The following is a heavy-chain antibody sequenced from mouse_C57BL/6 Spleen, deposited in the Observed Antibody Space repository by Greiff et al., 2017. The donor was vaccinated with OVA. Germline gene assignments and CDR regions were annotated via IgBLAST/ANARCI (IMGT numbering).Heavy chain of an antibody. CDR3: AIDSSGYERIFAY. D-gene: IGHD3-2*02. CDR2: IYPSDSET. V-gene: IGHV1-61*01. J-gene: IGHJ3*01. Sequence: QVQLQQPGAELVRPGSSVKLSCKASGYTFTSYWMDWVKQRPRQGLEWIGNIYPSDSETHYNQKFKDKATLTVDKSSSTAYMQLSSLTSEDSAVYYCAIDSSGYERIFAYWGQGTLVTVSA. CDR1: GYTFTSYW.